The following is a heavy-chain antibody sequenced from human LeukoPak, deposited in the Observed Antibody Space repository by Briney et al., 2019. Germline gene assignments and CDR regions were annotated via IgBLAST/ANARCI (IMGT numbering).Heavy chain of an antibody. J-gene: IGHJ4*02. D-gene: IGHD5-24*01. Sequence: PSETLSLTCTVSGGSISSYYWSWIRQPAGKGLEWIGRIYISGSGSTNYNPSLKSRVTISVDTSKNQFSLKLSSVTAADTAVYYCARGRWLPQFDYWGQGTLVTVSS. CDR3: ARGRWLPQFDY. CDR2: IYISGSGST. CDR1: GGSISSYY. V-gene: IGHV4-4*07.